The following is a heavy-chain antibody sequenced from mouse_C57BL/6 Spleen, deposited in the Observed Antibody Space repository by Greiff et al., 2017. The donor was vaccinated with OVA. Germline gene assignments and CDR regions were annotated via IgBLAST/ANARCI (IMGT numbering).Heavy chain of an antibody. D-gene: IGHD2-12*01. CDR3: ARGRPRYWYFDV. CDR2: INPNNGGT. J-gene: IGHJ1*03. Sequence: EVQLQQSGPELVKPGASVKISCKASGYTFTDYYMTWVKQSHGKSLEWIGDINPNNGGTSYNQKFKGKATLPVDKSSSKAYMELRSLTSEDAAAYYCARGRPRYWYFDVWGTGTTVTVAA. V-gene: IGHV1-26*01. CDR1: GYTFTDYY.